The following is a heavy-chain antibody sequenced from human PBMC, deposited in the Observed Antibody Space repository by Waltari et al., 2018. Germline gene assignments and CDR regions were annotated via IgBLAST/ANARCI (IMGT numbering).Heavy chain of an antibody. J-gene: IGHJ4*02. D-gene: IGHD2-15*01. CDR3: ARVLPGSGPTGY. Sequence: VQLVQSGAEVKKPGASVKVSCKASGYTFTSYDINWVRQATGQGLEWMVWMNPNSGNTGYAQKLQGRVTMTRNTSISTAYMELSSLRSEDTAVYYCARVLPGSGPTGYWGQGTLVTVSS. CDR2: MNPNSGNT. V-gene: IGHV1-8*01. CDR1: GYTFTSYD.